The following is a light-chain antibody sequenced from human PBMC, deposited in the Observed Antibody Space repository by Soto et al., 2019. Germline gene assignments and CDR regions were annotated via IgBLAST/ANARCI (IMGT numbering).Light chain of an antibody. CDR1: QSISSY. CDR2: GAS. J-gene: IGKJ2*02. CDR3: QQSSSTPRT. Sequence: DIQMTQSPSSLYASVGDRVTITCRASQSISSYLNWYQQKPGKAPKLLIYGASSLQSGVPSRFSGSGSGTDFTLTISSLQPGDFATYYCQQSSSTPRTFGQGTTLAIK. V-gene: IGKV1-39*01.